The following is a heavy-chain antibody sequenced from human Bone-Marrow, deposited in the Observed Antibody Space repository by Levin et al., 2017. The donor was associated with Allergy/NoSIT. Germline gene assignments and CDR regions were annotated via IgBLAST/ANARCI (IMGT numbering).Heavy chain of an antibody. CDR2: LTRDWSST. V-gene: IGHV3-74*01. Sequence: SLILSFSSSGSTFLIYCLHLSRHSPHTFLFFFSLLTRDWSSTSYADSVKGRFTISRDNAKNTLYLQMNSLRAEDTAVYYCARCSRGDALNFDYWGQGTLVTVSS. J-gene: IGHJ4*02. CDR3: ARCSRGDALNFDY. CDR1: GSTFLIYC. D-gene: IGHD2-21*02.